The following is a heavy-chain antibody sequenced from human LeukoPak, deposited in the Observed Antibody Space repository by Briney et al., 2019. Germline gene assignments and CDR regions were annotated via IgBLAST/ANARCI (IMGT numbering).Heavy chain of an antibody. Sequence: GGSLRLSCAASGLTLSNYWMHWVRHAPGKGLVWVSRMNNDGSGTTYADSVRGRFTISRDNAKNTLYLQMNSLRVEDTAVYFCAREIMVSREWYFDLWGRGTLVTVAS. V-gene: IGHV3-74*01. J-gene: IGHJ2*01. CDR2: MNNDGSGT. CDR3: AREIMVSREWYFDL. D-gene: IGHD2-21*01. CDR1: GLTLSNYW.